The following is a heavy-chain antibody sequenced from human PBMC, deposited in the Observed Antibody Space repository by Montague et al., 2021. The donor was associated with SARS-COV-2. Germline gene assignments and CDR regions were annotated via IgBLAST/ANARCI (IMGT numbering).Heavy chain of an antibody. V-gene: IGHV4-61*02. D-gene: IGHD5-12*01. CDR3: ARAVIYGGYAFAYFDF. CDR2: VYTTGST. CDR1: GGSNSSDSYY. J-gene: IGHJ4*02. Sequence: TLSLTCTVSGGSNSSDSYYWSWIRQPAGKGLEWIGRVYTTGSTXYNPSLKSRVTISGDTSRNQFSLRLTSVTAADTAMYYCARAVIYGGYAFAYFDFWGQGVLVTVSS.